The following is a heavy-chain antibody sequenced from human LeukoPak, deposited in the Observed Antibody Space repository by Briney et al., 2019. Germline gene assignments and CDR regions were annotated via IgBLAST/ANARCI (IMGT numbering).Heavy chain of an antibody. D-gene: IGHD1-14*01. CDR2: IKQDGSEK. CDR3: ARPVAPVYVNAFDI. CDR1: GFTLTGYW. J-gene: IGHJ3*02. Sequence: GGSLILSCAASGFTLTGYWMTWVRQAPGKGLEWVANIKQDGSEKYYVDSVKGRFTISRDNAKNSLYLQMNSLRAEDTAVYYCARPVAPVYVNAFDIWGQGTMVTVSS. V-gene: IGHV3-7*04.